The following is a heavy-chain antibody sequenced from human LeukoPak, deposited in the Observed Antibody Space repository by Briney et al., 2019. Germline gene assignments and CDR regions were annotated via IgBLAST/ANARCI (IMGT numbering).Heavy chain of an antibody. CDR2: IYTSGST. CDR3: ARGFHYFDY. J-gene: IGHJ4*02. CDR1: GGSISSGSYY. D-gene: IGHD3-10*01. Sequence: SETLSLTCTVSGGSISSGSYYWSWIRQPAGKGLEWIGRIYTSGSTNYNPSLKSRVTISVDTSKNQFSLKLSSVTAADTAVYYCARGFHYFDYWGQGTLVTVSS. V-gene: IGHV4-61*02.